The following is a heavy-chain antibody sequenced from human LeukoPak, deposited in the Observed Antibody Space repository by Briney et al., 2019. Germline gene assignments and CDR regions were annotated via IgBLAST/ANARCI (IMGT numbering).Heavy chain of an antibody. D-gene: IGHD3-22*01. J-gene: IGHJ4*02. CDR1: GFTFSSYA. CDR3: AKDLVSVGYYDSSGYYIY. CDR2: ISGSGGST. V-gene: IGHV3-23*01. Sequence: GGSLRLSCAASGFTFSSYAMSWVRQAPGKGLEWVSAISGSGGSTYYADSVKGRFTISRDNSKNTLYLQMNSLRAEDTAVYYCAKDLVSVGYYDSSGYYIYWGQGTLVTVPS.